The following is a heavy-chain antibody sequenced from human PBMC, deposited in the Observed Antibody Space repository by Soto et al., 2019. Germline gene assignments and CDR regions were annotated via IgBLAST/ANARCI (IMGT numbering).Heavy chain of an antibody. D-gene: IGHD3-10*01. CDR1: GYTFTSHG. CDR2: ISAYNGDT. V-gene: IGHV1-18*01. J-gene: IGHJ6*03. CDR3: ARMVRGSNIDYYHYMDV. Sequence: QVQLVQSGAEVKKPGASVKVSCKASGYTFTSHGISWVRQAPEQGLEWMGWISAYNGDTNYAQKLQGRVTVTTDTSTSTAYMELRSLRSEDTAVYYCARMVRGSNIDYYHYMDVWGKGTTVTVSS.